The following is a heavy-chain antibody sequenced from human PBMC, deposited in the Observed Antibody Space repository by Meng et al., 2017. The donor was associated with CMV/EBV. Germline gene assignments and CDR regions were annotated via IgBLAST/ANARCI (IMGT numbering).Heavy chain of an antibody. V-gene: IGHV2-70D*14. Sequence: SGPTLVKPTQTPTTTCTFSGFSLSPSGMPVSWIRQPPGKALEWLARIDWDDDKFYSTSLKTRLTISKDTSKNQVVLTMTNMDPVDTATYYCARAHTDYYYGMDVWGQGTTVTVSS. CDR3: ARAHTDYYYGMDV. CDR2: IDWDDDK. J-gene: IGHJ6*02. CDR1: GFSLSPSGMP. D-gene: IGHD4-17*01.